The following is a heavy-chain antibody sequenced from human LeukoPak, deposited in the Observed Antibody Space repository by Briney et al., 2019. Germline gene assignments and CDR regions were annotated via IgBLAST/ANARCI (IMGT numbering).Heavy chain of an antibody. CDR3: ARDRGGTGTSSDY. Sequence: GGSLRLSCAASGFTLSSYAMTWVRQAPGRGLEWVSSVDGGGGGTYYADSVKGRFTMSRDEAKNSLFLQMDSLRDEDTAVYYCARDRGGTGTSSDYWGQGILVTVSS. D-gene: IGHD1-1*01. V-gene: IGHV3-23*01. CDR1: GFTLSSYA. J-gene: IGHJ4*02. CDR2: VDGGGGGT.